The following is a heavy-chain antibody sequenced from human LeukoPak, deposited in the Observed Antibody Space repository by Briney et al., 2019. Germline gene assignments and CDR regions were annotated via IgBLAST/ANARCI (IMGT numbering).Heavy chain of an antibody. V-gene: IGHV4-34*01. Sequence: PSETLSLTCAVYGGSFSGYYWSWIRQPPGKGLEWIGEINHSGSTNYNPSLKSRVTMSVDTSKNQFSLKLSSVTAADTAVYYCARGRSSGYYYLSAAFDIWGQGTMVTVSS. CDR1: GGSFSGYY. CDR3: ARGRSSGYYYLSAAFDI. D-gene: IGHD3-22*01. CDR2: INHSGST. J-gene: IGHJ3*02.